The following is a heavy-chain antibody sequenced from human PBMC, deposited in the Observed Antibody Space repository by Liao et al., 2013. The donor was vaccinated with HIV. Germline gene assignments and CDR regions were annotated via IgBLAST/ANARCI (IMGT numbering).Heavy chain of an antibody. D-gene: IGHD1-1*01. CDR2: MYASGST. Sequence: QVQLQEWGAGVLKPSETLSLTCTVSGISVSSYYWNWIRQPAGKGPQWIGRMYASGSTNYNPSLKSRVTMSIDTSKKHFSLRLSSVTAADTAVYYCARGGATGWYFDLWGRGTLVTVSS. CDR1: GISVSSYY. J-gene: IGHJ2*01. V-gene: IGHV4-4*07. CDR3: ARGGATGWYFDL.